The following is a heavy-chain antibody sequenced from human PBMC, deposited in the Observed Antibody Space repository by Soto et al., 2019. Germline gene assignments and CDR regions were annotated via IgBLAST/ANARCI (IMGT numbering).Heavy chain of an antibody. J-gene: IGHJ4*02. D-gene: IGHD1-26*01. CDR1: GGTFSSYS. V-gene: IGHV1-69*01. CDR3: ARDGGRHSGGIDY. CDR2: IIPIFGTV. Sequence: QVQLVQSGAELKKPGSSVKVSCKASGGTFSSYSINWVRQAPGQGLEWMVEIIPIFGTVHYAQKFQGRVTITADESTSTAYMELSSLRSEDTAVYYCARDGGRHSGGIDYWGQGTLVTVSS.